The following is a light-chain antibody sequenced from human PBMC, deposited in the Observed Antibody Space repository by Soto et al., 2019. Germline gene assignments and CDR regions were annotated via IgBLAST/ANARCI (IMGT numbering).Light chain of an antibody. CDR2: EVS. CDR1: TSEVGGYNL. J-gene: IGLJ3*02. CDR3: CSYAGSSTWV. Sequence: QSALTQPASVSGSPGQRITIPSTGTTSEVGGYNLVSWYQQHPGKAPKLMIYEVSNRPSGVPNRFSGSKSGNTASLTISGLQAEDEADYYCCSYAGSSTWVFGGGTKVTVL. V-gene: IGLV2-23*02.